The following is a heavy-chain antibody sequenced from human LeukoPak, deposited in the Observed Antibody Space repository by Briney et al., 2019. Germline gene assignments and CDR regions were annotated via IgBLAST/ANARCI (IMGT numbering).Heavy chain of an antibody. Sequence: GGSLILSCEGSGFSFSPHWIHWVRQAPGKGLVWVSRINSDGSSTSYADSVKGRFTISRDNAKNTLYLQMNSLRAEDTAVYYCASLEGYYSSGWYWYFDLWGRGTLVTVSS. V-gene: IGHV3-74*01. J-gene: IGHJ2*01. D-gene: IGHD6-19*01. CDR1: GFSFSPHW. CDR2: INSDGSST. CDR3: ASLEGYYSSGWYWYFDL.